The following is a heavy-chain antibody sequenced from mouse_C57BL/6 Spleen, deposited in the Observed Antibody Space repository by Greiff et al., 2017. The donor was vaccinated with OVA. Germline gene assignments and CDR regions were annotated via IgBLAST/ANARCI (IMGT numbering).Heavy chain of an antibody. CDR3: AREEGKDYFDY. CDR2: ISDGGSYP. V-gene: IGHV5-4*01. D-gene: IGHD2-1*01. CDR1: GFTFSSYA. J-gene: IGHJ2*01. Sequence: EVQLVESGGGLVKPGGSLKLSCAASGFTFSSYAMSWVRQTPDKRLEWVATISDGGSYPYYPDNVKGRVTIARDNAKNNLYLQMSHLKSEDTAMYYCAREEGKDYFDYWGQGTTLTVSS.